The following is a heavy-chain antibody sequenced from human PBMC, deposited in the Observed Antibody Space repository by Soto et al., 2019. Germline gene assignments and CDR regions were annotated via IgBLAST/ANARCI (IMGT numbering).Heavy chain of an antibody. CDR2: IIPIFGTA. D-gene: IGHD5-12*01. Sequence: GASVKVSCKASGGTFSSYAISWVRQAPGQGLEWMGGIIPIFGTANYAQKFQGRVTITADESTSTAYMELSSLRSEDTAVYYCARALPGLRGFDYWGQGTLVTVSS. V-gene: IGHV1-69*13. CDR3: ARALPGLRGFDY. J-gene: IGHJ4*02. CDR1: GGTFSSYA.